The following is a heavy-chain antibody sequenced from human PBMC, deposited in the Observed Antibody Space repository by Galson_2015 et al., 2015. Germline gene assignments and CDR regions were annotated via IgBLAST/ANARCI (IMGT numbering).Heavy chain of an antibody. J-gene: IGHJ4*02. CDR2: ITSSSSYI. D-gene: IGHD1-26*01. CDR3: ARVRAGATTVDY. Sequence: SLRLSCAASGFTLSGYSMSWVRQAPGKGLEWISSITSSSSYIYYADSVRGRFTISRDNAKNSLYLQMNSLRAEDTAVYYCARVRAGATTVDYWGQGTLVTVPS. CDR1: GFTLSGYS. V-gene: IGHV3-21*01.